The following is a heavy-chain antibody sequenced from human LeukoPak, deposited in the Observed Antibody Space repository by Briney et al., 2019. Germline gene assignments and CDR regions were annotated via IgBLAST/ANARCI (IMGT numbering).Heavy chain of an antibody. CDR3: ARPGPYGHDAFDI. Sequence: GGSLRLSCAASGFTFSSYGMHWVRQAPGKGREWVAFIRNEGSKKYYADSVKGVFTISRDNAKNSLYLQMNSLRAEDTAVYYCARPGPYGHDAFDIWGQGTMVTVSS. J-gene: IGHJ3*02. V-gene: IGHV3-30*02. D-gene: IGHD4-17*01. CDR1: GFTFSSYG. CDR2: IRNEGSKK.